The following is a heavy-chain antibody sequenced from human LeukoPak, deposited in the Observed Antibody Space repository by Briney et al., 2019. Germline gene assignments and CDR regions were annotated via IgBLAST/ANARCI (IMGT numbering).Heavy chain of an antibody. V-gene: IGHV4-38-2*02. CDR1: GYSISSGYY. Sequence: SETLSLTCTVSGYSISSGYYWGWIRQPPGKGLEWIGSIYYSGSTYYNPSLKSRVTISVDTSKNQFSLKLSSVTAADTAVYYCARRGYYDSSGYYYYYYYMDVWGKGTTVTISS. J-gene: IGHJ6*03. D-gene: IGHD3-22*01. CDR2: IYYSGST. CDR3: ARRGYYDSSGYYYYYYYMDV.